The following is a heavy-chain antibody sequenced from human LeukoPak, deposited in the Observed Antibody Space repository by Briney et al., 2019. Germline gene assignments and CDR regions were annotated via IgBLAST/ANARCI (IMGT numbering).Heavy chain of an antibody. CDR3: ARDYWEVGATAEIDY. CDR1: GFIFSNYG. CDR2: IRYDGSDK. D-gene: IGHD1-26*01. Sequence: GGSLRLSCAASGFIFSNYGIHWVRQAPGKGLEWVAFIRYDGSDKYYADSVKGRFTISRDNSKNKVYLQMNNLRAEDTAVYYCARDYWEVGATAEIDYWGQGTLVTVSS. V-gene: IGHV3-30*02. J-gene: IGHJ4*02.